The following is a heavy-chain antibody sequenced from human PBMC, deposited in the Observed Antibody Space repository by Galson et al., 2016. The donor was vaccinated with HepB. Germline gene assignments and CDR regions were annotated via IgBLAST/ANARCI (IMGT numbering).Heavy chain of an antibody. J-gene: IGHJ4*02. Sequence: SLRLSCAASGFSFGVYAMSWFRQAPGKGLEWVGFVRSKAYGGTTEYAAPVEGRFTISRDDSKSIAYLQMNSLKTEDTAIYYCTPTWLGVETSSWGQGTLVTVSS. CDR2: VRSKAYGGTT. D-gene: IGHD1-26*01. V-gene: IGHV3-49*03. CDR1: GFSFGVYA. CDR3: TPTWLGVETSS.